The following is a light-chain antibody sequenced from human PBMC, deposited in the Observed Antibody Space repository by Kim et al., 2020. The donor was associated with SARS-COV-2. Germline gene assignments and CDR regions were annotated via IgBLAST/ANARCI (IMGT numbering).Light chain of an antibody. CDR3: GTWDSSLSGV. J-gene: IGLJ7*01. V-gene: IGLV1-51*01. CDR1: SPNMGNNY. Sequence: PRQRVTSPCSGTSPNMGNNYVSWYQHPPGTAPKLLIYANDKRSSGIPDRFSGSKSGASATLVITGLQTGDEADYYCGTWDSSLSGVFGGGTQLTVL. CDR2: AND.